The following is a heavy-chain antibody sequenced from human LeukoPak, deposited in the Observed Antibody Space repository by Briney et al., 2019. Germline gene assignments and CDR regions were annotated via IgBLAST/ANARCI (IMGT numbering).Heavy chain of an antibody. Sequence: SETLSLTCTVSGGSISSYYWSWLRQPPGKGLEWIGYIYYSGSTNYNPSLKSRVTISVDTSKNQFSLKLCSVTAADTAVYYCARGYCSGGSCYDYWGQGTLVTVSS. V-gene: IGHV4-59*01. CDR1: GGSISSYY. CDR3: ARGYCSGGSCYDY. CDR2: IYYSGST. J-gene: IGHJ4*02. D-gene: IGHD2-15*01.